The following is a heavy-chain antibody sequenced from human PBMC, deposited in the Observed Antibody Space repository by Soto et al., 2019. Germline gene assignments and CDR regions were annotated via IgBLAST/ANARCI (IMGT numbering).Heavy chain of an antibody. Sequence: SETLSLTCTVSGGSISSGGYYWSWIRQHPGKGLEWILYFYYSGSTYYNPSLKSRVSISVDTSKNQFSLKLSSVTAADTAVYYCARHHAFDIWGQGTMVTVSS. CDR1: GGSISSGGYY. CDR3: ARHHAFDI. J-gene: IGHJ3*02. CDR2: FYYSGST. V-gene: IGHV4-31*03.